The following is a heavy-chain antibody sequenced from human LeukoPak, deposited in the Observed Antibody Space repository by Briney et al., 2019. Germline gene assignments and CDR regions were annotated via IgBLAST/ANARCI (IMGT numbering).Heavy chain of an antibody. V-gene: IGHV3-23*01. D-gene: IGHD6-19*01. CDR2: ITASGGST. J-gene: IGHJ4*02. CDR1: GFSFSGYA. Sequence: GGSLRLSCAASGFSFSGYAMSWVRQAPGKGPEWVSAITASGGSTYYADSVKGRFTISRDNSKNTLYLQMNSLRAEDTALYYCAKAHQWLPYFDYWGQGTLVTVSS. CDR3: AKAHQWLPYFDY.